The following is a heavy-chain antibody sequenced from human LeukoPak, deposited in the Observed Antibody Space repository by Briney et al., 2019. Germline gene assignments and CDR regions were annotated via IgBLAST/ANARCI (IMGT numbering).Heavy chain of an antibody. Sequence: GGSLRLSCAASGFTFSSYGMHWVRQAPGKGLEWVAVISYDGSNKYYADSVKGRFTISRDNSKNTLYLQMNSLRAEDTAVYYCAKTYYYDSSGYYYLDYWGQGTLVTVSS. CDR3: AKTYYYDSSGYYYLDY. V-gene: IGHV3-30*18. CDR1: GFTFSSYG. CDR2: ISYDGSNK. J-gene: IGHJ4*02. D-gene: IGHD3-22*01.